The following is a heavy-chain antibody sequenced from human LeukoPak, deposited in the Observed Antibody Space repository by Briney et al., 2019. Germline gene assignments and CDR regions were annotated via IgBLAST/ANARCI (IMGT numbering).Heavy chain of an antibody. Sequence: PSEALSLTCTVSGGSISSYYWSWIRQPPGKGLECIGYIYYSGSTYYNPSLKSRVTISVDRSKNQFSLKLSSVTAADTAVYYCARVIWFGELSSHIDYWGQGTLVTVSS. CDR2: IYYSGST. J-gene: IGHJ4*02. CDR3: ARVIWFGELSSHIDY. CDR1: GGSISSYY. D-gene: IGHD3-10*01. V-gene: IGHV4-59*12.